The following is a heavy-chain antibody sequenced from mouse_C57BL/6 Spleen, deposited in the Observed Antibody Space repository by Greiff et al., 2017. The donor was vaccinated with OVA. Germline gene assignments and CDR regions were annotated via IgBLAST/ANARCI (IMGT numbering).Heavy chain of an antibody. CDR3: ATANWDVRNFDY. Sequence: QVHVKQSGAELVRPGASVKLSCKASGYTFTDYYINWVKQRPGQGLEWIARIYPGSSNTYYNEKFKGKATLTAEKSSSTAYMQLSSLTSEDSAVYFCATANWDVRNFDYWGQGTTLTVSS. J-gene: IGHJ2*01. CDR2: IYPGSSNT. D-gene: IGHD4-1*01. V-gene: IGHV1-76*01. CDR1: GYTFTDYY.